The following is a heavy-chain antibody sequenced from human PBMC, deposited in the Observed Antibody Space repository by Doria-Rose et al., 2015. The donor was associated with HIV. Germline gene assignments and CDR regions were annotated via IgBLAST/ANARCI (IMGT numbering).Heavy chain of an antibody. CDR1: GASVSSRGYY. CDR3: ARMGSYRELDY. V-gene: IGHV4-31*03. J-gene: IGHJ4*02. CDR2: TYYTGTS. Sequence: QVKLQESGPGLLKPSETLSLTCSVSGASVSSRGYYWNWIRQVPGKGLESLGYTYYTGTSDYSPSLKSRLNMAVDTSKNQFSLKLSFVTVADTAVYYCARMGSYRELDYWGQGALVIVSA. D-gene: IGHD3-3*01.